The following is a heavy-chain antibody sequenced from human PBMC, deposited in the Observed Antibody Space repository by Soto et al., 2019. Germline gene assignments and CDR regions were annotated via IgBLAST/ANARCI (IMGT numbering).Heavy chain of an antibody. CDR1: GGSISSSSYY. Sequence: SETLSLTCAVYGGSISSSSYYWGWIRQPPGKGLEWIGCIYYSGVTNYNPSLKSRVTISVDTPKNQLSLKLNSVTAADTAVYYCTRAPRGIIVAPDYWGQGTLVTVSS. V-gene: IGHV4-61*05. CDR3: TRAPRGIIVAPDY. D-gene: IGHD6-19*01. J-gene: IGHJ4*02. CDR2: IYYSGVT.